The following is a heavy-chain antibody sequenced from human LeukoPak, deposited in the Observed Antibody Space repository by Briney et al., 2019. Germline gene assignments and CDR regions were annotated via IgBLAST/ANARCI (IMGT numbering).Heavy chain of an antibody. J-gene: IGHJ4*02. Sequence: ASVKVSCKASGYTFTSYYMHWVRQAPGQGLEWMGIINPSGGSTSYAQKFQGRVTMTRDMSTGTVYMELRSLTSDDTAVYYCARGRGRGTTYYSFAYWGQGTLVTVSS. CDR2: INPSGGST. D-gene: IGHD3/OR15-3a*01. CDR1: GYTFTSYY. CDR3: ARGRGRGTTYYSFAY. V-gene: IGHV1-46*01.